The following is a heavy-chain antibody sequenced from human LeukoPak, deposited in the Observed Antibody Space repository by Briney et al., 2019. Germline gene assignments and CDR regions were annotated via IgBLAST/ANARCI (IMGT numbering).Heavy chain of an antibody. J-gene: IGHJ5*02. CDR3: ARDIGTPYYYDSSGYYSGWFDP. CDR2: IYYSGST. D-gene: IGHD3-22*01. CDR1: GGSISSYY. Sequence: SETLSLTCTVSGGSISSYYWSWIRQPPGKGLEWIGYIYYSGSTNYNPSLKSRVTMSVDTSKKQFSLKLRPVTAADTAVYYCARDIGTPYYYDSSGYYSGWFDPWGQGTLVTVSS. V-gene: IGHV4-59*01.